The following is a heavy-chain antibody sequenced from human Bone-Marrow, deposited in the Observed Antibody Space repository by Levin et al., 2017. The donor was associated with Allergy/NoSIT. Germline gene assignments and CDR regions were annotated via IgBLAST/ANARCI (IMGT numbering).Heavy chain of an antibody. V-gene: IGHV3-30*18. J-gene: IGHJ4*02. Sequence: GGSLRLSCAASGFTFSSYGMHWVRQAPGKGLEWVAVISYDGSNKYYADSVKGRFTISRDNSKNTLYLQMNSLRAEDTAVYYCAKGTRVSYCSGGSCYALDYWGQGTLVTVSS. CDR2: ISYDGSNK. CDR1: GFTFSSYG. CDR3: AKGTRVSYCSGGSCYALDY. D-gene: IGHD2-15*01.